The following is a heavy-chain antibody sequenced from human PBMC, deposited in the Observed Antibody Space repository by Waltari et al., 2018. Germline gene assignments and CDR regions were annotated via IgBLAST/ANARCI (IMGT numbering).Heavy chain of an antibody. V-gene: IGHV4-59*01. CDR1: GGSISSYY. D-gene: IGHD6-19*01. CDR3: ARVRQTFWIAVAGHPSYYSDY. CDR2: IYYSGST. J-gene: IGHJ4*02. Sequence: QVQLQESGPGLVKPSETLSLTCTVSGGSISSYYWSWIRPPPGKGLEWIGYIYYSGSTNYNPSLKRRVTISVDTSKNQFSLKLSSVTAADTAVYYCARVRQTFWIAVAGHPSYYSDYWGQGTLVTVSS.